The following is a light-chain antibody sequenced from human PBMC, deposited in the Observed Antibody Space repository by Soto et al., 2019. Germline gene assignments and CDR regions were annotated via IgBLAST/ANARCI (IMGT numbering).Light chain of an antibody. CDR1: SLHNSYS. V-gene: IGLV4-69*02. Sequence: QPVLTQSPSASASLGASVKLTCTLRSLHNSYSIAWHQQQPEKGPRYLMKLNSDGSHSKGDGIPDRFSGSSSGAERYLTISSLQSEDEADYYCQTWGTGIVIFGGGTKLTVL. CDR2: LNSDGSH. CDR3: QTWGTGIVI. J-gene: IGLJ2*01.